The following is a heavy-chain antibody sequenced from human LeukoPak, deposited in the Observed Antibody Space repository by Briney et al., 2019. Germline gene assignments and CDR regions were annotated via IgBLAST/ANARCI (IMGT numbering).Heavy chain of an antibody. CDR2: ISGGGST. J-gene: IGHJ4*02. CDR1: GFSFSSYW. V-gene: IGHV3-23*01. CDR3: AKGTIGGQWLVQFDY. D-gene: IGHD6-19*01. Sequence: GGSLRLSCAASGFSFSSYWMHWVRQPPGKGLEWVSGISGGGSTYYADSVKGRFTISRDNSTNTIYMQMNSLRGEDTAVYYCAKGTIGGQWLVQFDYWGQGTQVTVSS.